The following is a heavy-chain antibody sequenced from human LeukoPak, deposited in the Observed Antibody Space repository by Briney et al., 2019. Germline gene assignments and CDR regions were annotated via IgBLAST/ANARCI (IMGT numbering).Heavy chain of an antibody. J-gene: IGHJ4*02. D-gene: IGHD2-2*01. Sequence: SETLSPTCTVSGGSISSYYWSWIRQPPGKGLEWIGYIYYSGSTNYNPSLKSRVTISVDTSKNQFSLKLSSVTAADTAVYYCARRSPYCSSTSCRLYYFDYWGQGTLVTVSS. V-gene: IGHV4-59*08. CDR2: IYYSGST. CDR3: ARRSPYCSSTSCRLYYFDY. CDR1: GGSISSYY.